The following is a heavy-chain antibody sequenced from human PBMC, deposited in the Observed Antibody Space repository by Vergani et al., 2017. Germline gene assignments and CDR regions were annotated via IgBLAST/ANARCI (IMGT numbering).Heavy chain of an antibody. CDR2: IIPILGIA. D-gene: IGHD3-22*01. CDR1: GGTFSSYT. Sequence: QVQLVQSGAEVKKPGSSVKVSCKASGGTFSSYTISWVRQAPGQGLEWMGRIIPILGIANYAQKLQGRVTMTTDASTSTAYMELRSLRSDDTAVYYCARDQLDSSGYDAFDIWGQGTMVTVSS. V-gene: IGHV1-69*08. CDR3: ARDQLDSSGYDAFDI. J-gene: IGHJ3*02.